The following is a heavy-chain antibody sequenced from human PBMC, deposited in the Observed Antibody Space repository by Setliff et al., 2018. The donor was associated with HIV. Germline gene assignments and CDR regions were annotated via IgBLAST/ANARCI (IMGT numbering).Heavy chain of an antibody. Sequence: SETLSLTCAVYGGSFNGYYWNWIRQSPGKGLEWIGEINHSGSINYNPTLMSRLTISIDTSKNQFSLKLTSVTTADTALYFCARGGGGSWFDKPTYYYMDVWGKGTTDTVSS. D-gene: IGHD3-10*01. V-gene: IGHV4-34*01. J-gene: IGHJ6*03. CDR1: GGSFNGYY. CDR3: ARGGGGSWFDKPTYYYMDV. CDR2: INHSGSI.